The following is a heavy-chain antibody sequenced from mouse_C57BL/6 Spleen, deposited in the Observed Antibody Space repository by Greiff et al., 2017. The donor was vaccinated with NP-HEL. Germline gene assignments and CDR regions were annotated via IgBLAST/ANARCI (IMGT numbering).Heavy chain of an antibody. J-gene: IGHJ2*01. CDR2: ISDGGSYT. V-gene: IGHV5-4*01. D-gene: IGHD1-1*01. CDR1: GFTFSSYA. CDR3: ARDRLLRYFDY. Sequence: EVKLVESGGGLVKPGGSLKLSCAASGFTFSSYAMSWVRQTPEKRLEWVATISDGGSYTYYPDNVKGRFTISRDNATNNLYLQMSHLKSEDTAMYYCARDRLLRYFDYWGQGTTLTVSS.